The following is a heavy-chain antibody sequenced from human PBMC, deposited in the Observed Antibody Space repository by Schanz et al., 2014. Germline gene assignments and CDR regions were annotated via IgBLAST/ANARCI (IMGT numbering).Heavy chain of an antibody. CDR3: ARDRWDWNNAFDI. J-gene: IGHJ3*02. D-gene: IGHD1-1*01. CDR1: GFRFDDYA. Sequence: VQLVESGGGVVQPGRSRRLSCEASGFRFDDYAMHWVRQAPGKGLEWVSGMSWNAGSLGYGDSVKGRFTISRDNAKNSLYLQMNSLRAEDTALYYCARDRWDWNNAFDIWGQGTMVTVSS. V-gene: IGHV3-9*01. CDR2: MSWNAGSL.